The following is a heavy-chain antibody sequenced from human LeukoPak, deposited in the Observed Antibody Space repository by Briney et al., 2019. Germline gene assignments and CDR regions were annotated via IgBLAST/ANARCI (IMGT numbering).Heavy chain of an antibody. CDR1: GGSISSYY. D-gene: IGHD1-1*01. Sequence: SETLSPTCTVSGGSISSYYWSWIRQPPGKGLEWIGYIYYSGSTNYNPSLKSRVTISVDTSKNQFSLKLSSVTAADTAVYYCAREDDWNQLFDYWGQGTLVTVSS. J-gene: IGHJ4*02. CDR2: IYYSGST. V-gene: IGHV4-59*01. CDR3: AREDDWNQLFDY.